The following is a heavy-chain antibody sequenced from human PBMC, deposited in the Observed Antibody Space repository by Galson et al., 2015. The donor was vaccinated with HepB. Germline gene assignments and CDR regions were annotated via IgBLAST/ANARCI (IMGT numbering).Heavy chain of an antibody. V-gene: IGHV3-48*01. J-gene: IGHJ6*02. D-gene: IGHD2-2*01. CDR1: GFTFSSYS. CDR2: ISSSSSTI. CDR3: ARDAHVVGASLIDYYYGMDV. Sequence: SLRLSCAASGFTFSSYSMNWVRQAPGKGLEWVSYISSSSSTIYYADSVKGRFTISRDNAKNSLYLQMNSLRAEDTAVYYCARDAHVVGASLIDYYYGMDVWGQGTTVTVSS.